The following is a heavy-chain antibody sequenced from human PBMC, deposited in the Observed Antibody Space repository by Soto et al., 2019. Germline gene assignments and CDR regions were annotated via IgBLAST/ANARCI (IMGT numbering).Heavy chain of an antibody. Sequence: GGSLRLSCAASGFTFSSYAMHWVRQAPDKGLEGVAVISYDGSNKYYADSVKGRFTISRDNSKNTLYLQMNSLRAEDTAVYYCARGDTAQGYYYGMDVWGQGTTVTVSS. V-gene: IGHV3-30-3*01. J-gene: IGHJ6*02. CDR2: ISYDGSNK. D-gene: IGHD5-18*01. CDR3: ARGDTAQGYYYGMDV. CDR1: GFTFSSYA.